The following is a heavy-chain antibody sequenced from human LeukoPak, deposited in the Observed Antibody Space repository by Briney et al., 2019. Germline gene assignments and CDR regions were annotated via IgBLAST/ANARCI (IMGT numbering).Heavy chain of an antibody. J-gene: IGHJ6*02. D-gene: IGHD2-2*01. Sequence: GGSLRLSCAASGFTFSSYSMNWVRQAPGKGLEWVSYISSSSTIYYADSVKGRFTISRDNAKNSLYLQMNSLRDEDTAVYYCARDPPYQLLFSKDTDYYYGMDVWGQGTTVTVSS. CDR3: ARDPPYQLLFSKDTDYYYGMDV. CDR2: ISSSSTI. V-gene: IGHV3-48*02. CDR1: GFTFSSYS.